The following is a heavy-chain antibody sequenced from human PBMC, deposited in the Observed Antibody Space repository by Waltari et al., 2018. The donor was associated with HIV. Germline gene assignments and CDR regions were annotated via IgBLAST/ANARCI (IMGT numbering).Heavy chain of an antibody. J-gene: IGHJ4*02. V-gene: IGHV3-23*01. Sequence: EVQLLESGGGLVQPGGSLRLSCAASGFTFSSYAMSWVRQAPGKGREGVSFIRGWGGSTDYADSVKGRFTISRDNSKNTLYLQMNSLRAEDTAVYYCAKDNRDPLGTLWYWGQGTLVTVSS. CDR3: AKDNRDPLGTLWY. D-gene: IGHD2-21*01. CDR2: IRGWGGST. CDR1: GFTFSSYA.